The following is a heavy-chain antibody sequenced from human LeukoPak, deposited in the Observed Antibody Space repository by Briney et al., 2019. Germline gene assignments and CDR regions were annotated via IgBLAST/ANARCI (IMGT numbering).Heavy chain of an antibody. CDR3: AKDRYSSWFDY. D-gene: IGHD6-13*01. CDR1: GFTFSSYA. V-gene: IGHV3-23*01. J-gene: IGHJ4*02. CDR2: ISGSGGSR. Sequence: GGSLRLSCAASGFTFSSYALSWVRQAPGKGLEWVSAISGSGGSRYYADSVKGRFTISRDNSKNTLSLQMNSLRAEDTAVYYCAKDRYSSWFDYWGQGTLVTVSS.